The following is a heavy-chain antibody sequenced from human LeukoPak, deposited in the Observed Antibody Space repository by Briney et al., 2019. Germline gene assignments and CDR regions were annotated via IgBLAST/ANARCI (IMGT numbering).Heavy chain of an antibody. Sequence: LTGGSLRLSCATSGFTFSSYDMHWVRQAPGKGLEWVAFGRYDGSNKNYADSVQGRFTISRDNSKNTLYLQMNSPRAEDTAVYYCAKSGLNRFDYWGQGTLVTVSS. J-gene: IGHJ4*02. D-gene: IGHD2-15*01. CDR2: GRYDGSNK. CDR1: GFTFSSYD. V-gene: IGHV3-30*02. CDR3: AKSGLNRFDY.